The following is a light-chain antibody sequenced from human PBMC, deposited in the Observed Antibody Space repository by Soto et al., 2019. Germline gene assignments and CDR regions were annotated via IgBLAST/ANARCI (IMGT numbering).Light chain of an antibody. CDR1: SSDVGAYNY. CDR3: TSYAGSNNVV. J-gene: IGLJ2*01. CDR2: EVS. V-gene: IGLV2-8*01. Sequence: QSALTQPPSASGSPGQSVTISCTGTSSDVGAYNYVSWYHQHPGKAPKLMIYEVSKRPSGVPDRFSGSKSGNTASLTVSGLQAEDEADYYWTSYAGSNNVVFSGGTKLTVL.